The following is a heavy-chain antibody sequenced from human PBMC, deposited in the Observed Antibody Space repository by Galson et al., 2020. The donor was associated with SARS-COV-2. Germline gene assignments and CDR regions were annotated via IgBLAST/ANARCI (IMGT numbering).Heavy chain of an antibody. D-gene: IGHD5-12*01. CDR1: GFIFSSYS. V-gene: IGHV3-21*01. CDR2: ISSSSSYI. J-gene: IGHJ5*02. Sequence: NSGGSLRLSCAASGFIFSSYSMNWVRQAPGKGLEWVSSISSSSSYIYYADSVKGRFTISRDNAKNSLYLQMNSLRAEDTAVYYCARDIVATIFSGWFDPWGQGTLVTVSS. CDR3: ARDIVATIFSGWFDP.